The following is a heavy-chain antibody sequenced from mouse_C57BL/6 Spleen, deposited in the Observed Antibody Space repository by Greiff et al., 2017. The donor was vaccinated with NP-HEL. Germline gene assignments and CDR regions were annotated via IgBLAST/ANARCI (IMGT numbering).Heavy chain of an antibody. CDR1: GYTFTDYN. Sequence: EVQLQQSGPELVKPGASVKMSCKASGYTFTDYNMHWVKQSHGKSLEGIGYINPKNGGTSYNQKFKGKATLTVNKSSSTAYMELRSLTSEDSAVYYCARPYDYDWFAYWGQGTLVTVSA. CDR2: INPKNGGT. D-gene: IGHD2-4*01. CDR3: ARPYDYDWFAY. J-gene: IGHJ3*01. V-gene: IGHV1-22*01.